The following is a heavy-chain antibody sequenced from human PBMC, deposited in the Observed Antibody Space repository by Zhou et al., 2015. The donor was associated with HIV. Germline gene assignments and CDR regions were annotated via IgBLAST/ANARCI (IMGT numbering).Heavy chain of an antibody. V-gene: IGHV1-18*01. D-gene: IGHD3-22*01. CDR3: ARDVPSYYSDSSGRHVMGVH. J-gene: IGHJ4*02. CDR2: ISAFNGNT. Sequence: QVQLVQSGAEVKKPGASVKVSCKASGYTFRSYGISWVRQAPGQGLEWMGWISAFNGNTDYAEKFQGRVTMSKDTSTSTAYMELRSLTSDDTAVYYCARDVPSYYSDSSGRHVMGVHWGQGTLLIVSS. CDR1: GYTFRSYG.